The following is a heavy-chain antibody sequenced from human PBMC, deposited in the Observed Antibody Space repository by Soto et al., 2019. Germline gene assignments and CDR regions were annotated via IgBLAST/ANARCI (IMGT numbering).Heavy chain of an antibody. CDR2: IRPDGGEK. Sequence: EVQLVESGGGLVQPGGSLRLSCAAFEFSFSTYWMSWVRQAPGKGLEWVANIRPDGGEKYYVDSVKGRFTISRDNAKDSLYLQMNSLRAEDTAVYYCARGQLSRPFDYWGQGTLVTVSS. CDR1: EFSFSTYW. J-gene: IGHJ4*02. D-gene: IGHD1-1*01. V-gene: IGHV3-7*03. CDR3: ARGQLSRPFDY.